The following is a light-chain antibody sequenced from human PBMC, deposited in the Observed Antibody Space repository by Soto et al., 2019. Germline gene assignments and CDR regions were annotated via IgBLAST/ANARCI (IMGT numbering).Light chain of an antibody. J-gene: IGLJ2*01. CDR2: EVS. V-gene: IGLV2-14*01. CDR3: SSYTGSSINTVV. CDR1: SSDVGKYNY. Sequence: QSALTQPASVSGSPGQSITISCTCTSSDVGKYNYVSWYQQHPAKAPKLMIFEVSNRPSGVSNRFSGSKSGNTASLTISGLQAEDEAEYYCSSYTGSSINTVVFGGGTKLTVL.